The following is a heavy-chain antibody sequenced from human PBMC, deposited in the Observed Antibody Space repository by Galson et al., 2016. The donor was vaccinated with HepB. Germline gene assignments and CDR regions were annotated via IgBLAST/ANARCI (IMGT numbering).Heavy chain of an antibody. D-gene: IGHD5-12*01. CDR2: INWKGNSV. J-gene: IGHJ6*02. Sequence: SLRLSCAASGFTFDDYTMHWVRQVPGKGLEWVSSINWKGNSVDYAASAQGRFTISRDNAKNSLHLQMNNLRADDTALYYCTKDISREATRDYYYYHAMDFWGQGTTVIVSS. V-gene: IGHV3-9*01. CDR1: GFTFDDYT. CDR3: TKDISREATRDYYYYHAMDF.